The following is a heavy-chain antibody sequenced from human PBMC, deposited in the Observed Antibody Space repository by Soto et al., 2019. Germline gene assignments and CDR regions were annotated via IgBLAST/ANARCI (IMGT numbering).Heavy chain of an antibody. CDR1: GGSMISDY. J-gene: IGHJ4*02. CDR3: ARGYCSTTSCYEFDY. Sequence: SETLSLTCTVSGGSMISDYWSWIRQPPGRGLEWIGSIYYSGNTNYSPSLKSRVTISVDTSKKQFSLNLTSVTAADTAMYYCARGYCSTTSCYEFDYWGPGALVT. V-gene: IGHV4-59*01. CDR2: IYYSGNT. D-gene: IGHD2-2*01.